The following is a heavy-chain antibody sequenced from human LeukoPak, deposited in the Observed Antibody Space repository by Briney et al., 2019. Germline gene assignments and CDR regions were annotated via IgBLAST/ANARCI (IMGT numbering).Heavy chain of an antibody. CDR2: IYYSGST. Sequence: SETLSLTCTVSGGSISSYYWSWIRQPPGKGLEWIGYIYYSGSTNYNPSLKSRVTISVDTSKNQFSLKLSSVTAADTAVYYCARGVEEWLPPTAYYYYGMDVWGQGTTVTVSS. J-gene: IGHJ6*02. CDR3: ARGVEEWLPPTAYYYYGMDV. V-gene: IGHV4-59*12. D-gene: IGHD5-12*01. CDR1: GGSISSYY.